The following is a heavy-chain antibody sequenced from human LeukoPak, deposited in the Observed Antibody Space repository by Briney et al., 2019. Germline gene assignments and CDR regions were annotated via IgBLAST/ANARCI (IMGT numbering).Heavy chain of an antibody. D-gene: IGHD1-26*01. J-gene: IGHJ3*02. CDR2: ISSSSSHI. V-gene: IGHV3-21*01. CDR1: GFTFSNYN. Sequence: GGSLRLSCAASGFTFSNYNMNWVRQAPGKGLEWVSSISSSSSHIFYADSVKGRFTISRDNAKNSLNLQMNSLRAEDTAVYYCVIQYSGTYQAFYIWGQVTMVTVSS. CDR3: VIQYSGTYQAFYI.